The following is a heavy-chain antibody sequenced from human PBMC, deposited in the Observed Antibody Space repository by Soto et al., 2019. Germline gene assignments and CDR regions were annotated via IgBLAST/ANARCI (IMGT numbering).Heavy chain of an antibody. D-gene: IGHD5-12*01. Sequence: QLQLQESGPGLVKPSETLSLTCTVSGGSISSSSYYWGWIRQPPGKGLEWIGSIYYSGSTYYNPSLKSRVTISVDTSKNQFPLKLSSVTAADTAVYYCASSRRDGYNRLGMYPYWGQGTLVTVSS. CDR2: IYYSGST. CDR1: GGSISSSSYY. CDR3: ASSRRDGYNRLGMYPY. V-gene: IGHV4-39*01. J-gene: IGHJ4*02.